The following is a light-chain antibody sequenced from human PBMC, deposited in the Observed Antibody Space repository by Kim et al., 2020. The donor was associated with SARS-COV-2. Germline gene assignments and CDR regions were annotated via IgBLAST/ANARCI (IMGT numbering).Light chain of an antibody. V-gene: IGKV3-20*01. CDR2: GAS. J-gene: IGKJ2*01. CDR3: QQYGSSPYT. CDR1: QSFSSSY. Sequence: LSPGEIASLSCRSSQSFSSSYLAWYQQKPCQAPRLLIYGASSRATGIPDRFSGSGSGTDFTLTISRLEPEDFAVDYCQQYGSSPYTFGQGTKLEI.